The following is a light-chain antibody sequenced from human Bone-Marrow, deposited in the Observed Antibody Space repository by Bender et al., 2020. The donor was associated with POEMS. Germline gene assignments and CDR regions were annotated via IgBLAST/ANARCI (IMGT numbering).Light chain of an antibody. Sequence: SALTQPASVSGSPGQSVTISCAGTGSDIGSYSLVSWYQHHPGKAPKVIIYEGSKRPSGVSSRFSGSKSGDTASLTISGLQAEDEADYYCCSYAGNWVFGGGTKLTVL. CDR2: EGS. V-gene: IGLV2-23*01. J-gene: IGLJ3*02. CDR3: CSYAGNWV. CDR1: GSDIGSYSL.